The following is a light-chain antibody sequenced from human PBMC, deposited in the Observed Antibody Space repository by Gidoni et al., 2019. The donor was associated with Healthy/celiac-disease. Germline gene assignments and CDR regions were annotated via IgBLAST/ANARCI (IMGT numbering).Light chain of an antibody. Sequence: IHMTQSPSTLSASVGDRVTITCRASQSICSWLAWYQQKPGKAPKLLIYKASSLESGVPSRFSGSGSGTEFTLTISSMQPDDFATDYCQQYNSYSWTFGQGTKVEIK. V-gene: IGKV1-5*03. CDR1: QSICSW. CDR3: QQYNSYSWT. J-gene: IGKJ1*01. CDR2: KAS.